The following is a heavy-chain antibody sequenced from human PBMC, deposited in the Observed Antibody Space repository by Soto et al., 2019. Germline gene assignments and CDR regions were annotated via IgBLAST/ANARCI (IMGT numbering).Heavy chain of an antibody. V-gene: IGHV1-46*01. D-gene: IGHD1-26*01. Sequence: QVQLVQSGAEVKKPGASVKVSCKASGYTFTNYYIHWVRQAPGQGLVWMGRIDPSGGATSYAQRFQCRVTMNSDTSTSTLYIQLSSLTSEDTAVYYCASPSGSSGGDAFQLWGQGTMVVFSS. CDR1: GYTFTNYY. CDR3: ASPSGSSGGDAFQL. CDR2: IDPSGGAT. J-gene: IGHJ3*01.